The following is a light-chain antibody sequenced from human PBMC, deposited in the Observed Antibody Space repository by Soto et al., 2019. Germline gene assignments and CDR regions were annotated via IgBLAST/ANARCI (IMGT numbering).Light chain of an antibody. CDR2: DVS. CDR3: SSYTSSSTYV. J-gene: IGLJ1*01. Sequence: LTQPASVSGSPGQSITISCTGTSSDVGGYNYVSWYQQHPGKAPKLMIYDVSNRPSGVSNRFSGSKSGNTASLTISGLQAEDEADYYCSSYTSSSTYVFGTGTKV. V-gene: IGLV2-14*01. CDR1: SSDVGGYNY.